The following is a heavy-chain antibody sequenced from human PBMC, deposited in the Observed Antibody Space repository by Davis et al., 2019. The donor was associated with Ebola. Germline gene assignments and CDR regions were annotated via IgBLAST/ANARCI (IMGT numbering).Heavy chain of an antibody. V-gene: IGHV3-23*01. D-gene: IGHD1-14*01. Sequence: GESLKISCAASGFTFSSYAMSWVRQAPGKGLEWVSAISGSGGSTYYADSVKGRFTISRDNSKNTLYLQMNSLRSEDTAVYFCAASAGTVGKFDYWGQGTLVTVSS. CDR3: AASAGTVGKFDY. CDR2: ISGSGGST. CDR1: GFTFSSYA. J-gene: IGHJ4*01.